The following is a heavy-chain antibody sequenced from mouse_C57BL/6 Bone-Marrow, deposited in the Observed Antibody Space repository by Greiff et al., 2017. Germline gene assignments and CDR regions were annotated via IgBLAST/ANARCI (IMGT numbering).Heavy chain of an antibody. J-gene: IGHJ1*03. CDR3: AREGFHWYFDV. V-gene: IGHV1-82*01. D-gene: IGHD3-3*01. CDR1: GYAFSSSW. Sequence: VQLKESGPELVKPGASVKISCKASGYAFSSSWMNWVKQRPGKGLEWIGRIYPGDGDTNYNGKFKGKATLTADKSSSTAYMQLSSLTSEDSAVYFCAREGFHWYFDVWGTGTTVTVSS. CDR2: IYPGDGDT.